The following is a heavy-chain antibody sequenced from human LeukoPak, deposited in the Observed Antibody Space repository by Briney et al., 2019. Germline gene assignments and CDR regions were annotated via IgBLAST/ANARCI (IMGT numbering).Heavy chain of an antibody. J-gene: IGHJ4*02. CDR3: AKPDKGPYYYDSSGSGFDY. Sequence: GGSPRLSCAASGSTFSSYGMHWVRQAPGKGLEWVAFIRYDGSNKYYADSVKGRFTISRDNSKNTLYLQMNSLRAEDTAVYYCAKPDKGPYYYDSSGSGFDYWGQGTLVTVSS. D-gene: IGHD3-22*01. CDR2: IRYDGSNK. V-gene: IGHV3-30*02. CDR1: GSTFSSYG.